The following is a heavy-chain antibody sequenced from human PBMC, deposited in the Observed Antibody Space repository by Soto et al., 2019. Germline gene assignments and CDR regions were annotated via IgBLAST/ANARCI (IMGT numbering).Heavy chain of an antibody. D-gene: IGHD6-19*01. CDR3: ARLSGYSSGWYVPRKHYYYYYMDV. J-gene: IGHJ6*03. CDR1: GYSFTSYW. CDR2: IYPGDSDT. V-gene: IGHV5-51*03. Sequence: EVQLVQSGAEVKKPGESLKISCKGSGYSFTSYWIGWVRQMPGKGLEWMGIIYPGDSDTRYSPSFQGQVTISADKSISTACLQWSSLKASDTAMYYCARLSGYSSGWYVPRKHYYYYYMDVWGKGTTVTVSS.